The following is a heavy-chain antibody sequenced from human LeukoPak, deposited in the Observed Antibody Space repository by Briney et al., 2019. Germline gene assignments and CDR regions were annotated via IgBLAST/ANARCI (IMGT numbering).Heavy chain of an antibody. D-gene: IGHD6-6*01. V-gene: IGHV5-51*01. J-gene: IGHJ4*02. Sequence: GESLKISCKGSGYSFTSYWIGWVRQMPGKGLEWMGIIYPGDSDTRYSPSFQGQVTTSADRSISTAYLQWSSLKASDTAMYYCARLLGIPARSPFDYWGQGTLVIVSS. CDR1: GYSFTSYW. CDR3: ARLLGIPARSPFDY. CDR2: IYPGDSDT.